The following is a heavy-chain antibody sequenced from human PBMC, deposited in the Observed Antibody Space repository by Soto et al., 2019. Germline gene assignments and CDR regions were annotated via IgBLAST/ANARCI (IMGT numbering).Heavy chain of an antibody. CDR3: AKDWDYYGSGSFGESPDDY. CDR2: ISGSGGST. Sequence: GGSLRLSCAASGFTFSSYAMSWVRQAPGKGLEWVSAISGSGGSTYYADSVKGRFTISRDNSKNTLYLQMNSLRAEDTAVYYCAKDWDYYGSGSFGESPDDYWGQGTLVTVSS. D-gene: IGHD3-10*01. CDR1: GFTFSSYA. V-gene: IGHV3-23*01. J-gene: IGHJ4*02.